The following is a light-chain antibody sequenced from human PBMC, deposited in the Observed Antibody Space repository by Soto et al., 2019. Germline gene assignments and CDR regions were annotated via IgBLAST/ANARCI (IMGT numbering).Light chain of an antibody. CDR3: QQYGSSIT. V-gene: IGKV3-11*01. CDR2: DAS. J-gene: IGKJ5*01. Sequence: EIVLTQSPATLSLSPGERATLSCRASQSISTYLVWYQQKPGQPPRLLIYDASSRATGIPGRFSGSGSGTDFTLTISSLEPEDFAVFYCQQYGSSITFGQGTRLEI. CDR1: QSISTY.